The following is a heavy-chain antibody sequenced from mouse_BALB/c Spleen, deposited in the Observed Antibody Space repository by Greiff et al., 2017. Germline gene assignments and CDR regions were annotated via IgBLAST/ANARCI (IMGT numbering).Heavy chain of an antibody. V-gene: IGHV1-14*01. Sequence: KPGQGLEWIGYINPYNDGTKYNEKFKGKATLTSDKSSSTAYMELSSLTSEDSAVYYCARAGGRDYFDYWGQGTTLTVSS. CDR2: INPYNDGT. J-gene: IGHJ2*01. CDR3: ARAGGRDYFDY. D-gene: IGHD3-3*01.